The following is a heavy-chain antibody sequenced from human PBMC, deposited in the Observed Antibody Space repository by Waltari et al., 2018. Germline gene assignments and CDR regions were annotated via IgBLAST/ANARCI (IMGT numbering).Heavy chain of an antibody. CDR3: ATYIGASVGSAAFDV. J-gene: IGHJ3*01. CDR1: GVSITSNRHY. D-gene: IGHD5-12*01. CDR2: VSYSGTT. V-gene: IGHV4-39*01. Sequence: QLQLQESGPRLVRPSETLSLICRVSGVSITSNRHYWAWIRQSPGQGLEWIGTVSYSGTTSISRSLKDRVSVSRDTSKNQVSLILGSVTAADMAVYYCATYIGASVGSAAFDVWGQGTMVTVSS.